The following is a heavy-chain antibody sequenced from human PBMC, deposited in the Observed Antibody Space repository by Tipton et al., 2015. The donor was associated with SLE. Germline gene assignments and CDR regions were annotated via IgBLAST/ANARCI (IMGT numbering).Heavy chain of an antibody. D-gene: IGHD3-10*01. CDR1: GFTFSSYA. CDR2: ISYDGSNK. J-gene: IGHJ4*02. Sequence: SLRLSCAASGFTFSSYAMHWVRQAPGKGLEWVALISYDGSNKNYADSVKGRFTISRDNSKNTLYLQMNSLRAEDTAVYYCARDLFTVVQGVTNFAYWGQGTLVTVSS. V-gene: IGHV3-30*04. CDR3: ARDLFTVVQGVTNFAY.